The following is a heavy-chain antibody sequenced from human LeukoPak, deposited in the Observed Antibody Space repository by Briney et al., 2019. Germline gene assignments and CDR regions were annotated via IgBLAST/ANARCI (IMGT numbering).Heavy chain of an antibody. D-gene: IGHD3-10*01. CDR1: GGSISSSSYY. CDR3: ASSLMVRGVIRDFDY. V-gene: IGHV4-39*01. J-gene: IGHJ4*02. Sequence: SETLSLTCTVSGGSISSSSYYWGWIRQPPGKGLEWIGSIYYSGSTYYNPFLESRVTISVDTSKNQFSLKLSSVTAADTAVYYCASSLMVRGVIRDFDYWGQGTLVTVSS. CDR2: IYYSGST.